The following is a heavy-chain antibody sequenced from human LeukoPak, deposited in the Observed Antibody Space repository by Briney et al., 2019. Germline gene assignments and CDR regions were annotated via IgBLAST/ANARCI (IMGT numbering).Heavy chain of an antibody. CDR1: GGSFSGYY. V-gene: IGHV4-34*01. Sequence: SETLSLTCAVYGGSFSGYYWSWIRQPPGKGLEWIGEINHSGSTNYNPSLKSRVTISVATSKNQFSLKLSSVTAAETAVYYCASSRDYYDSSGYLANYFDYWGQGTLVTVSS. J-gene: IGHJ4*02. D-gene: IGHD3-22*01. CDR3: ASSRDYYDSSGYLANYFDY. CDR2: INHSGST.